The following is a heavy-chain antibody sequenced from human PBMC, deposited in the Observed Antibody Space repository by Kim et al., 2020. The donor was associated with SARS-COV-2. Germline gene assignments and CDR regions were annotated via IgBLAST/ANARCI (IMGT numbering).Heavy chain of an antibody. V-gene: IGHV3-9*01. D-gene: IGHD6-13*01. CDR3: AKDMLAAAGTGSDY. CDR2: ISWNSGSI. J-gene: IGHJ4*02. Sequence: GGSLRLSCAASGFTFDDYAMHWVRQAPGKGLEWVSGISWNSGSIGYADSVKGRFTISRDNAKNSLYLQMNSLRAEDTALYYCAKDMLAAAGTGSDYWGQGTLVTVSS. CDR1: GFTFDDYA.